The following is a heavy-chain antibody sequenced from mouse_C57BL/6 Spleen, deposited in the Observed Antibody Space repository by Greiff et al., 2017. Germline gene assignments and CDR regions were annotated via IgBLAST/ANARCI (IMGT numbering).Heavy chain of an antibody. CDR2: IDPSDSYT. CDR3: ARDGSPFAY. Sequence: QVQLQHPGAELVRPGTSVKLSCKASGYTFTSYWMHWVKQRPGQGLEWIGVIDPSDSYTNYNQKFKGKATLTVDTSSSTAYMQLSSLTSEDSAVYYCARDGSPFAYWGQGTLVTVSA. CDR1: GYTFTSYW. V-gene: IGHV1-59*01. J-gene: IGHJ3*01. D-gene: IGHD2-3*01.